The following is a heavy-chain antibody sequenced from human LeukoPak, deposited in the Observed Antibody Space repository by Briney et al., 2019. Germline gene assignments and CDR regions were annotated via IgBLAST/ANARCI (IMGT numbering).Heavy chain of an antibody. CDR3: ARVAQSGYDTRGWSDP. Sequence: SETLSLTCTVSGGSISSYYWSWIGQPAGKGLEWIGRIYTSGSTNYNPSLKSRVTMSVDTSKNQFSLKLSSVTAADTAVYYCARVAQSGYDTRGWSDPWGQGTLVTVSS. D-gene: IGHD5-12*01. CDR1: GGSISSYY. CDR2: IYTSGST. J-gene: IGHJ5*02. V-gene: IGHV4-4*07.